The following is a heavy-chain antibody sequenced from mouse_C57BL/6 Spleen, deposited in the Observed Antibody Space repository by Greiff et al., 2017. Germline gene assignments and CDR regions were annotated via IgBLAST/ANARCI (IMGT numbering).Heavy chain of an antibody. D-gene: IGHD2-1*01. CDR3: ARAYGNNGDYGMDY. V-gene: IGHV1-53*01. J-gene: IGHJ4*01. CDR2: INPSNGGT. CDR1: GYTFTGYW. Sequence: QVQLQQPGPELVKPGASVKLSCKASGYTFTGYWMHWVKQRPGQGLEWIGNINPSNGGTNYNEKFKSKATLTVDKSSSTAYMQLRSLTSEDAAVYYCARAYGNNGDYGMDYWGQGTSVTVSS.